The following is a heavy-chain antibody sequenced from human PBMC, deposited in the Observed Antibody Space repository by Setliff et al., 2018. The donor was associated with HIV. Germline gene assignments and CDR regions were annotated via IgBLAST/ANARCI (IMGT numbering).Heavy chain of an antibody. CDR1: GYSFINYG. CDR2: ISAYNGNT. J-gene: IGHJ5*02. CDR3: ARARLQGIVTAVGPRDNCLDP. Sequence: ASVKVSCKASGYSFINYGIIWVRQAPGQGLEWMGWISAYNGNTDYAPRLLGRVTMTTDTSTSTAYMELRSLSSDDTAVYYCARARLQGIVTAVGPRDNCLDPWGQGTRVTVSS. V-gene: IGHV1-18*01. D-gene: IGHD1-26*01.